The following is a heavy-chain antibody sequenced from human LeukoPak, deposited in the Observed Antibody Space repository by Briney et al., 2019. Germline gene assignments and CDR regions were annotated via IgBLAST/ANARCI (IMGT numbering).Heavy chain of an antibody. J-gene: IGHJ6*02. CDR1: GYTLTELS. CDR3: ATIYDSSGLNYYYGMDV. CDR2: FDPEDGET. Sequence: ASVKVSCTVSGYTLTELSMHWVRQAPGKGLEWMGGFDPEDGETIYAQKFQGRVTMTEDTSTDTAYMELSSLRSEDTAVYYCATIYDSSGLNYYYGMDVWGQGTTVTVSS. D-gene: IGHD3-22*01. V-gene: IGHV1-24*01.